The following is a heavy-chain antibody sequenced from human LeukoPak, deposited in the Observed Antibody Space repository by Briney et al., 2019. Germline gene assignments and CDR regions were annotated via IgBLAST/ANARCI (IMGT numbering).Heavy chain of an antibody. Sequence: GGSLRLFCAASGFTFDDYAMHWVRQAPGKGLEWVSGISWNSGSIGYADSVKGRFTISRDNAKNSLYLQMNSLRAEDTALYYCAKDEGAVAGPIDYWGQGTLVTVSS. D-gene: IGHD6-19*01. CDR3: AKDEGAVAGPIDY. CDR2: ISWNSGSI. CDR1: GFTFDDYA. J-gene: IGHJ4*02. V-gene: IGHV3-9*01.